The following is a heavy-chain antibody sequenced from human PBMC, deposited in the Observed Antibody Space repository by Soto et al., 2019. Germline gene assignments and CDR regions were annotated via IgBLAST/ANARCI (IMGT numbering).Heavy chain of an antibody. CDR3: AGDRRVGIVVAAIDY. CDR2: ITSSGGAI. V-gene: IGHV3-11*01. CDR1: GFTFSDYY. J-gene: IGHJ4*02. Sequence: QVQLVESGGGLVKPGGSLRLSCAASGFTFSDYYMSWIRQAPGKGLEWVSYITSSGGAIYYADSVKGRFTISRDNAKNSQYLQMSRRGVEDTAEYYWAGDRRVGIVVAAIDYWGQGTLVTVSS. D-gene: IGHD6-19*01.